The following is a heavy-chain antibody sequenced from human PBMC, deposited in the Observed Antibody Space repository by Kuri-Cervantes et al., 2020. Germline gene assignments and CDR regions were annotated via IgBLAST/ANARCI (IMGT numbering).Heavy chain of an antibody. CDR3: TTSPLNRYGITPFY. CDR2: IRSKAYGGTT. Sequence: GGSLRLSCTASGFTFGDYAMSWVRQAPGKGLEWVGFIRSKAYGGTTEYAASVKGRFTISRDDPKNTLYLQMNGLKTEDTAVYYCTTSPLNRYGITPFYWGQGTLVTVSS. V-gene: IGHV3-49*04. CDR1: GFTFGDYA. D-gene: IGHD3-10*01. J-gene: IGHJ4*02.